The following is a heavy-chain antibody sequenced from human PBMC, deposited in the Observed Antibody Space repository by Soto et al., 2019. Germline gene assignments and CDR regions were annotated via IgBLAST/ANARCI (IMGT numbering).Heavy chain of an antibody. CDR2: IYYSGST. Sequence: PSETLSLTCTVSCGSLSRYYWSCIRQPPWQGLEWIVHIYYSGSTSYNPSLNSRVTISVVTSKNQFSLKLSSVTAADTAVYYCARFGMGYTKKPTFDYWGKGAMVTVS. CDR3: ARFGMGYTKKPTFDY. D-gene: IGHD2-8*01. CDR1: CGSLSRYY. V-gene: IGHV4-59*01. J-gene: IGHJ4*02.